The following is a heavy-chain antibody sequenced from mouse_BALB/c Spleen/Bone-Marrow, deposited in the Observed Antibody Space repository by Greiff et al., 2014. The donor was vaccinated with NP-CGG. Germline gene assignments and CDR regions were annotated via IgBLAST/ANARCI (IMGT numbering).Heavy chain of an antibody. CDR2: IHYSGVT. V-gene: IGHV3-1*02. CDR3: SRFAGPPYTMDY. J-gene: IGHJ4*01. Sequence: VQLKQSGPDLVKPSQSLSLTCTVTGYSITSYYSWHWIRQFPGNKLEWMGYIHYSGVTVYNPSLKSRISITRDTSNNQFFLQLNSVTTEDTATYYCSRFAGPPYTMDYWGQGTSVTVSS. CDR1: GYSITSYYS. D-gene: IGHD4-1*01.